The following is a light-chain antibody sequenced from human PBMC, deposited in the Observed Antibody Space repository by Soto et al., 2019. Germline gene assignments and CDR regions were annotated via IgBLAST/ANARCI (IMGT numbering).Light chain of an antibody. CDR1: QSVSSSY. V-gene: IGKV3-20*01. CDR2: GAS. Sequence: EIVLTQSPGTLSLSPGERATLFCRASQSVSSSYLAWYQQKPGQAPRLLIYGASSRATGIPDRFSGSGSGTDFTLTISRLEPDDFAVYYCQRYGSSPPWTFGQGTKVEIK. CDR3: QRYGSSPPWT. J-gene: IGKJ1*01.